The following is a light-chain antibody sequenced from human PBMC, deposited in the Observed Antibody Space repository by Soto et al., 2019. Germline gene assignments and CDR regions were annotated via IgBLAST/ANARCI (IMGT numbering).Light chain of an antibody. CDR2: GAS. CDR3: QQHNDWPKT. Sequence: EIVVTQSPATLSVSPGDRATLSCRASQSVSRDLAWYQHKPGQAPRLLIYGASTRATGVPARFSGTGSGTEFTLTISSLQSEDFAVYFCQQHNDWPKTFGQGTKVDIK. CDR1: QSVSRD. J-gene: IGKJ1*01. V-gene: IGKV3-15*01.